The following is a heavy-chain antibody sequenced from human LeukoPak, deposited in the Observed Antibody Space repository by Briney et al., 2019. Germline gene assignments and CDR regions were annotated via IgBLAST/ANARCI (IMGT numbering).Heavy chain of an antibody. Sequence: SETLSLTCAVYGGSFSGYYWSWIRQPPGKGLEWIGEINHSGSTNYNPSLKSRVTISVDTSKNQFSLELSSVTAADTAVYYCAIGYDMDVWGQGTTVTVSS. CDR2: INHSGST. V-gene: IGHV4-34*01. CDR1: GGSFSGYY. J-gene: IGHJ6*02. CDR3: AIGYDMDV.